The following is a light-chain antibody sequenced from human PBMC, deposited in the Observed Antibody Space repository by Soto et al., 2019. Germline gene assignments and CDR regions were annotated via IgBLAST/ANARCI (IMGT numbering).Light chain of an antibody. Sequence: QSALTQPASVSGSPGQSITISCTGTSSDVGGYNYVSWYQQHPGEAPKLMIYEVSNRPSGVSNRFSGSKSGNTASLTISGLQAEDEAHYYCSSYTSSSTGVVFGGSTGVVFGGGTKLTVL. CDR2: EVS. V-gene: IGLV2-14*01. CDR1: SSDVGGYNY. J-gene: IGLJ2*01. CDR3: SSYTSSSTGVVFGGSTGVV.